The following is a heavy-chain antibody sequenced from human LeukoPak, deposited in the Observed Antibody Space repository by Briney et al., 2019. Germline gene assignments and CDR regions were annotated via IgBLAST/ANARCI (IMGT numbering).Heavy chain of an antibody. V-gene: IGHV3-7*01. J-gene: IGHJ4*02. CDR2: IKHDESEK. Sequence: QPGGALRHSCAAPVVTLSNDLMSWVRQAPGKGLEWVSNIKHDESEKYYVDSVKGRFTISRDNTTNSLYLQMRRLRVDETGVYNIATIQYGSGRHYWGQGTLVTVSS. CDR3: ATIQYGSGRHY. CDR1: VVTLSNDL. D-gene: IGHD3-10*01.